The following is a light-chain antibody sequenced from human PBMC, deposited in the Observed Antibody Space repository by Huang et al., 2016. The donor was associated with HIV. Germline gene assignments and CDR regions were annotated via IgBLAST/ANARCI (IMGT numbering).Light chain of an antibody. J-gene: IGKJ5*01. CDR3: QQRFSTTIT. Sequence: DIQMTQSPPSLSASVGDSVTIACRASQNVNTDLKWYQQKPGQAPRLLIFAASRLRSGVPSRFSGSGSGTEFTLTISSLQLEDFATYYCQQRFSTTITFGQGTRLDIK. V-gene: IGKV1-39*01. CDR2: AAS. CDR1: QNVNTD.